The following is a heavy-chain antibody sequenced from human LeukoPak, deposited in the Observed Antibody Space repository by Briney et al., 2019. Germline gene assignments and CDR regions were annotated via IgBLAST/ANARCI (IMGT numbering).Heavy chain of an antibody. Sequence: ASVKVSCKASGYTFTSYGISWVRQAPGKGLEWMGGFDPEDGETTYAQKFQGRVTMTEDTSTDTAYMELSSLRSEDTAVYYCATYGSGSYRFFDYWGQGTLVTVSS. CDR2: FDPEDGET. CDR1: GYTFTSYG. J-gene: IGHJ4*02. D-gene: IGHD3-10*01. V-gene: IGHV1-24*01. CDR3: ATYGSGSYRFFDY.